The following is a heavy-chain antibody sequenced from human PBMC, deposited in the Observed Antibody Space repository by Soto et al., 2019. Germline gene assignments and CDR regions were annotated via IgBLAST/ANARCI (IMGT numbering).Heavy chain of an antibody. Sequence: GGSLRLSCAVSGFTFSSYGMHWVRQAPGKGLEWVAVISYDGSNKYYADSAKGRFTISRDNSKNTLYLQMNSLRAEDTAVYYCAKIIYSEVVPFDYWGQGTLVTVSS. CDR1: GFTFSSYG. CDR2: ISYDGSNK. J-gene: IGHJ4*02. D-gene: IGHD5-18*01. CDR3: AKIIYSEVVPFDY. V-gene: IGHV3-30*18.